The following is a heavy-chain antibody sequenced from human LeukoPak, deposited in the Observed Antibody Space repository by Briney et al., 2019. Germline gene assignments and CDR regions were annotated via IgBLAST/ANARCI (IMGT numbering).Heavy chain of an antibody. CDR1: GDPFEHYF. Sequence: PSETLSLTCTVSGDPFEHYFWSWIRQPPGKGLKFLGYVYYTGSTDYSPSLKSRLSISADTAKNQFSLNLRSVTAADTAVYFCASHRRSHGAEYWGQGTLVTVSS. D-gene: IGHD5-18*01. CDR2: VYYTGST. CDR3: ASHRRSHGAEY. J-gene: IGHJ4*02. V-gene: IGHV4-59*08.